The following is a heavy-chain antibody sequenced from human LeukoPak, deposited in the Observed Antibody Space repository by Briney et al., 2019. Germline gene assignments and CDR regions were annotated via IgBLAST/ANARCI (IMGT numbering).Heavy chain of an antibody. CDR3: AKVAPLYYFDY. V-gene: IGHV3-48*04. CDR2: ISSSSSTI. Sequence: PGGSLRLSCAASGFTFSSYSMNWVRQAPGKGLEWVSYISSSSSTIYYADSVKGRFTISRDNAKNSLYLQMNSLRAEDTAVYYCAKVAPLYYFDYWGQGTLVTVSS. J-gene: IGHJ4*02. CDR1: GFTFSSYS.